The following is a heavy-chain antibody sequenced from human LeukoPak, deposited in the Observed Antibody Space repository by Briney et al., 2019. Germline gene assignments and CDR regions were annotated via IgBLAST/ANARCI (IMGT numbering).Heavy chain of an antibody. CDR3: ARGGTTWHGIDS. Sequence: GGSLRLSCAASGLTFSSYAMSWVRQAPGKGLEWVSGISDAGAITYYADSVKGRFTISRSQSTNTLYLQMDSLRAEDTSLYYCARGGTTWHGIDSWGQGTLVTVSS. CDR2: ISDAGAIT. J-gene: IGHJ4*02. V-gene: IGHV3-23*01. D-gene: IGHD1-14*01. CDR1: GLTFSSYA.